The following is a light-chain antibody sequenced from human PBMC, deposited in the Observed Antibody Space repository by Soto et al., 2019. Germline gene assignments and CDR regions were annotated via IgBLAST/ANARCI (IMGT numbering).Light chain of an antibody. V-gene: IGKV1-5*03. J-gene: IGKJ1*01. CDR2: KAS. CDR1: HSVGSS. CDR3: QQHNTYPT. Sequence: DIQMTQSPSTLSASVGDRVTITCRASHSVGSSLAWYQQKPGKAPDLLIYKASTLESGVPSRFSGSESGTEFTLTISSLQPDDFATYYCQQHNTYPTFGQGTKVDIK.